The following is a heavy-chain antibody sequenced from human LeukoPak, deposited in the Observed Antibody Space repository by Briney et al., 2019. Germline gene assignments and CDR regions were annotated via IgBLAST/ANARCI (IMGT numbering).Heavy chain of an antibody. CDR1: GVSFSGYY. V-gene: IGHV4-34*01. CDR3: ARLRWGILTGRRNYFDY. D-gene: IGHD3-9*01. CDR2: INHSGST. J-gene: IGHJ4*02. Sequence: PSETLSLTCAVYGVSFSGYYWSWIRQPPGKGLEWIGEINHSGSTNYNPSLKSRVTISVDTSKNQFSLKQSSVTAADTAVYYCARLRWGILTGRRNYFDYWGQGTLVTVSS.